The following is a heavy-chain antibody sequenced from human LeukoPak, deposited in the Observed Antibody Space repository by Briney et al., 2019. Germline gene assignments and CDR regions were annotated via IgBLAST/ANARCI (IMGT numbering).Heavy chain of an antibody. J-gene: IGHJ4*02. CDR3: AKDPRVYGSGSPRFDY. V-gene: IGHV1-69*01. Sequence: GSSVKVSCKASGGTFSSYAISWVRQAPGQGLEWMGGIIPIFGTANYAQKFQGRVMITADESTSTAYMELSSLRSEDTAVYYCAKDPRVYGSGSPRFDYWGQGTLVTVSS. CDR2: IIPIFGTA. D-gene: IGHD3-10*01. CDR1: GGTFSSYA.